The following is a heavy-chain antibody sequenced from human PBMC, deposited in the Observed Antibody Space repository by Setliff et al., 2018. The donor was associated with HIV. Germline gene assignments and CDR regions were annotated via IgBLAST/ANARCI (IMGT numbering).Heavy chain of an antibody. CDR3: AREDGSNSHDTFEI. Sequence: PSETLSLTCTVSGGSISNDYWHWIRQSPGRGLEWIGYIYYTGSTNYNPSLKSRVAMSVDSSNPQFSLKLTSVTPADTAIYYCAREDGSNSHDTFEIWGQGILVTVSS. V-gene: IGHV4-59*01. J-gene: IGHJ3*02. CDR2: IYYTGST. D-gene: IGHD1-1*01. CDR1: GGSISNDY.